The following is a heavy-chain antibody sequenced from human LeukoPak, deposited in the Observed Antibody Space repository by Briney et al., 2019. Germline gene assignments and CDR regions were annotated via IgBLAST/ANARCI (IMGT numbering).Heavy chain of an antibody. V-gene: IGHV1-8*01. D-gene: IGHD4-23*01. CDR3: ARGGGNSLSYYYYYYMDV. CDR2: MNPNCGNT. Sequence: ASVKVSCKASGYTFTSYDINWVRQATGQGLEWMGWMNPNCGNTGYAQKFQGRVTMTRNNSKSTAYMELSSLRSEDTAVYYCARGGGNSLSYYYYYYMDVWGKGATVTVSS. CDR1: GYTFTSYD. J-gene: IGHJ6*03.